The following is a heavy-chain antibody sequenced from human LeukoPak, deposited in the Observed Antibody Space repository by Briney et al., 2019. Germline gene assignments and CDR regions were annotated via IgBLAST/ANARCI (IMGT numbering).Heavy chain of an antibody. D-gene: IGHD5-12*01. CDR2: ISGSGGAGT. CDR3: AKGAYDYIEMGYFDS. V-gene: IGHV3-23*01. J-gene: IGHJ4*02. Sequence: GGSLRLSCAGSGFTFSSYAMSWVRQAPGKGLEWVSTISGSGGAGTYYADSVKGRFTVSRDNSRNTLYLPMNSLRAEDTAVYYCAKGAYDYIEMGYFDSWGQRTLVTVSS. CDR1: GFTFSSYA.